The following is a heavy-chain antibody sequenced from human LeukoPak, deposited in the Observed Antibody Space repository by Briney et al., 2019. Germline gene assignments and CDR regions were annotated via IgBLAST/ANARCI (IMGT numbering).Heavy chain of an antibody. CDR3: ARAQPRGYSYGFAY. J-gene: IGHJ4*02. Sequence: SETLSLTCAVYGGSFCGYYWSWIRQPPGKGLEWIGEINHSGSTNYNPSLKSRVTISVDTSKNQFSLKLSSVTAADTAVYYCARAQPRGYSYGFAYWGQGTLVTVSS. CDR2: INHSGST. D-gene: IGHD5-18*01. CDR1: GGSFCGYY. V-gene: IGHV4-34*01.